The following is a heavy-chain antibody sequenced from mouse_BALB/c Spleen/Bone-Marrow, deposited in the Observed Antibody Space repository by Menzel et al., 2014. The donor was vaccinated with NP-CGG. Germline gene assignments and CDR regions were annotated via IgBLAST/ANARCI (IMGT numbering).Heavy chain of an antibody. CDR2: INPASSTI. CDR1: GFDFSRYW. V-gene: IGHV4-1*02. Sequence: EVKLLESGGGLVQPGGSLKLSCAASGFDFSRYWMTWVRQAPGKGLEWIGEINPASSTINCTPSLKDKFIISRDNAKNTLYLQMSKVRSEDTALYYCAKNYYYGYVAYWGQGTLVTVSA. CDR3: AKNYYYGYVAY. J-gene: IGHJ3*01. D-gene: IGHD1-2*01.